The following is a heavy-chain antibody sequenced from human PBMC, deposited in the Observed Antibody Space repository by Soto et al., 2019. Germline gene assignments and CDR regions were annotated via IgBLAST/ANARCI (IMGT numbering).Heavy chain of an antibody. V-gene: IGHV1-69*13. CDR1: GGTXSSYA. CDR2: IIPIFGTA. J-gene: IGHJ5*02. CDR3: ARSQNQLLYWLDP. D-gene: IGHD2-2*01. Sequence: GASVKVXCKASGGTXSSYAISWVRQXPGQGLEWMGGIIPIFGTANYAQKFQGRVTITADESTSTAYMELSSLRAEDTAVYYCARSQNQLLYWLDPWGQGTLVTVSS.